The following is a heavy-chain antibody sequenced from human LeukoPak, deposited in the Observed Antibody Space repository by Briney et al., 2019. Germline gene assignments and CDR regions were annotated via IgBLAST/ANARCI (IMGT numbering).Heavy chain of an antibody. V-gene: IGHV1-2*02. Sequence: ASVKVSCKASGYTFTGYYMHWVRQAPGQGLEWMGWINSNSGGTNYAQKFQGRVTMTRDTSISTAYMELSRLRSDDTAVYYCARCSQQWLVPDFDYWGQGTLVTVSS. CDR1: GYTFTGYY. CDR3: ARCSQQWLVPDFDY. J-gene: IGHJ4*02. D-gene: IGHD6-19*01. CDR2: INSNSGGT.